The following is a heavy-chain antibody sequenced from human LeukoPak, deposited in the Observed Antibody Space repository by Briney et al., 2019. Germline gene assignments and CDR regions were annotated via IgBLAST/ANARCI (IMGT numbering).Heavy chain of an antibody. CDR2: IYYSGST. J-gene: IGHJ4*02. CDR3: AGIAAAGSHFDY. D-gene: IGHD6-13*01. V-gene: IGHV4-59*01. CDR1: GGSISSYY. Sequence: SETLSLTCTVSGGSISSYYWSWIRQPPGKGLEWIGYIYYSGSTNYNPSLKSRVTISVDTSKNQFSLKLSSVTAADTAVYYCAGIAAAGSHFDYWGQGTLVTVSS.